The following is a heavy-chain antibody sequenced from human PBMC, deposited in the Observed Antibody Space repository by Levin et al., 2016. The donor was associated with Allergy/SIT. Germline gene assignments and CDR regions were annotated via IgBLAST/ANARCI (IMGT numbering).Heavy chain of an antibody. V-gene: IGHV3-23*01. CDR3: AKEGVEMATIDPLDY. J-gene: IGHJ4*02. CDR2: ISGSGGST. D-gene: IGHD5-24*01. Sequence: WIRQPPGKGLEWVSAISGSGGSTYYADSVKGRFTISRDNSKNTLYLQMNSLRAEDTAVYYCAKEGVEMATIDPLDYWGQRTLVTVSS.